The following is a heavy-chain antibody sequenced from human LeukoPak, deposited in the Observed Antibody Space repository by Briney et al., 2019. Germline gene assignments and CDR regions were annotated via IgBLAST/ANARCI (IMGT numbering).Heavy chain of an antibody. D-gene: IGHD1-1*01. J-gene: IGHJ4*02. V-gene: IGHV1-46*01. Sequence: ASVKVSCKASGYTFTRYYIHWVRQAPGQGLEWMGIIDPSGGSRSYAQKFQGRVTITRDTSTSTVYMELSSLRSEDTAVYYCARDKSGTTQGDSGYWGQGTLVTVSS. CDR2: IDPSGGSR. CDR1: GYTFTRYY. CDR3: ARDKSGTTQGDSGY.